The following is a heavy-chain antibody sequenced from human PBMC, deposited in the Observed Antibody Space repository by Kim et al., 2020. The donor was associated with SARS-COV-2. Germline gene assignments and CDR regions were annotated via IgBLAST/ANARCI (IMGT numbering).Heavy chain of an antibody. V-gene: IGHV6-1*01. J-gene: IGHJ5*02. Sequence: SQTLSLTCAISGDSVSSNSAAWNWIRQSPSRGLEWLGRTYYRSKWYNDYAVSVKSRITINPDTSKNQFSLQLNSVTPEDTAVYYCARDLGYCSSTSCYTWWFDPWGQGTLVTVSS. CDR2: TYYRSKWYN. D-gene: IGHD2-2*02. CDR1: GDSVSSNSAA. CDR3: ARDLGYCSSTSCYTWWFDP.